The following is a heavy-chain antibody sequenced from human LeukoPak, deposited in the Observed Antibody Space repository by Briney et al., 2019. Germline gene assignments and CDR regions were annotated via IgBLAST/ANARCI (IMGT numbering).Heavy chain of an antibody. J-gene: IGHJ6*02. CDR3: ARDEVTTVTTTYYYYGMDV. D-gene: IGHD4-17*01. CDR2: ISSSGSTI. V-gene: IGHV3-11*01. CDR1: GFTFSDYY. Sequence: PGGSLRLSCAASGFTFSDYYMSWICQAPGKGLEWFSYISSSGSTIYYADSVKGRFTISRDNAKNSLYLQMNSLRAEDTAVYYCARDEVTTVTTTYYYYGMDVWGQGTTVTVSS.